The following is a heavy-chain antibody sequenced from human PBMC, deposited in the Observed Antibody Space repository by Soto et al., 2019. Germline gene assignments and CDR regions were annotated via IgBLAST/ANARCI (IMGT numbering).Heavy chain of an antibody. CDR3: ARQHDYGDYWFDP. CDR1: WYTFTRYG. V-gene: IGHV1-18*01. Sequence: GGPVKVSFKGSWYTFTRYGIRWVRQAPGQGLEWMGWISAYNGNTNYAQKLQGRVTMTTDTSTSTAYMELRSLRSDDTAVYYCARQHDYGDYWFDPWGQGTLVTVSS. CDR2: ISAYNGNT. D-gene: IGHD4-17*01. J-gene: IGHJ5*02.